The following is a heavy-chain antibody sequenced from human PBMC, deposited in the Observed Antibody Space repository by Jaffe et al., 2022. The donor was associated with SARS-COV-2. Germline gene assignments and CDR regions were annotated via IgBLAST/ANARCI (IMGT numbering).Heavy chain of an antibody. D-gene: IGHD4-17*01. CDR3: ARVADYGDSVDYMYGLDV. CDR2: IIPIFGTP. Sequence: QVQLEQSGAEVKKPGSSVKVSCKASGGTFKIYLITWVRQAPGQGLEWMGGIIPIFGTPNYAQKFQGRVTITADESTSTAYMELSSLRFEDTAVYFCARVADYGDSVDYMYGLDVWGQGTTVTVSS. V-gene: IGHV1-69*01. J-gene: IGHJ6*02. CDR1: GGTFKIYL.